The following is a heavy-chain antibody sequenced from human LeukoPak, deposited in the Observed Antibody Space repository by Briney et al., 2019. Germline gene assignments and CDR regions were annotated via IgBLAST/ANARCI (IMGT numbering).Heavy chain of an antibody. J-gene: IGHJ3*01. CDR3: ARVSATTGATDALDF. CDR2: IRKKPNSYTT. Sequence: GGSLRLSCAASGFTFSDRFMDWVRQAPGKGLEWVGRIRKKPNSYTTEYAAPVKGRFTFSRDDSKNSLYLQMNSLETEDTAVYYCARVSATTGATDALDFWGQGTMVTVSS. V-gene: IGHV3-72*01. CDR1: GFTFSDRF. D-gene: IGHD1-1*01.